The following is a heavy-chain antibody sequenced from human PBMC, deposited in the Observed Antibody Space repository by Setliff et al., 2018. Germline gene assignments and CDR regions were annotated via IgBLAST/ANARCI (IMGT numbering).Heavy chain of an antibody. J-gene: IGHJ5*02. D-gene: IGHD1-26*01. CDR3: VRRVDVGWFDP. CDR1: GGSISSSNW. Sequence: SETLSLTCAVSGGSISSSNWWSWVRQPPGKGLEWIGEIYHSGSTNYNPSLKSRVTISVDKSKNQFYLKLSSVTAADTAVYYCVRRVDVGWFDPWGQGTRVTVSS. V-gene: IGHV4-4*02. CDR2: IYHSGST.